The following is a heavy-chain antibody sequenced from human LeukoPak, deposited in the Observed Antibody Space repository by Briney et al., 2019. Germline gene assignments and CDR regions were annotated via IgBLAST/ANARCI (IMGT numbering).Heavy chain of an antibody. Sequence: SETLSLTCTVSGYSISSGYYWGWIRQPPGKGLEWVGSIYHSGSTNYNPSLKSRVTISVDTSKNQFSLKLSSVTAADTAVYYCARPARPAYLRHGPWTNWGQGTLVTVSS. D-gene: IGHD2-21*01. CDR1: GYSISSGYY. J-gene: IGHJ4*02. CDR3: ARPARPAYLRHGPWTN. CDR2: IYHSGST. V-gene: IGHV4-38-2*02.